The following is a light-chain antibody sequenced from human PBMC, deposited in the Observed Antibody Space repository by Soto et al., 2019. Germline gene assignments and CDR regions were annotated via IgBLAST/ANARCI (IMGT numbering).Light chain of an antibody. CDR2: GAS. Sequence: QMTQSPSSLSASLGDRVTITCRASQGIREYVAWYQQKPGKVPKLLIYGASTLQSGVPSRFSGSGSGTDFTLTISSLQPEDLGTDYGQAFNNAPRPFGQGTKVEIK. CDR3: QAFNNAPRP. CDR1: QGIREY. V-gene: IGKV1-27*01. J-gene: IGKJ1*01.